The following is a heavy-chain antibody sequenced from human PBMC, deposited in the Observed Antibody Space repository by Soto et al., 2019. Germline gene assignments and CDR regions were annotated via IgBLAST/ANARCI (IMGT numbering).Heavy chain of an antibody. CDR1: GGSISSGDYY. V-gene: IGHV4-30-4*01. D-gene: IGHD3-10*01. Sequence: SETLSLTCTVSGGSISSGDYYWSWIRQPPGKGLEWIGYIYYSGSTYYNPSLKSRVTISVDTSKNQFSLKLSSATAADTAVYYCARGDLMVRGVISYYGMDVWGQGTTVTVSS. CDR3: ARGDLMVRGVISYYGMDV. J-gene: IGHJ6*02. CDR2: IYYSGST.